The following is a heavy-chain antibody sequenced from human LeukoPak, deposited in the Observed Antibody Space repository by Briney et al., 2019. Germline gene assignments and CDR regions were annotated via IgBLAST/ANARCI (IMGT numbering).Heavy chain of an antibody. Sequence: PSETLSLTCTVSGHSISSGYYWGWIRQPPGKGLEWIGSIYHSGSTYYNPSLKSRVTISVDTSKNQFSLKLSSVTAADTAVYYCARGLAAAGIDYFDYWGQGTLVTVSS. V-gene: IGHV4-38-2*02. CDR1: GHSISSGYY. CDR3: ARGLAAAGIDYFDY. CDR2: IYHSGST. J-gene: IGHJ4*02. D-gene: IGHD6-13*01.